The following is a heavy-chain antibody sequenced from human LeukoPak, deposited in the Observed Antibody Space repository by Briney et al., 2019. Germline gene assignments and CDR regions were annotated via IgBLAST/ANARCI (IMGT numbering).Heavy chain of an antibody. CDR1: GYSFNSQG. CDR2: INTYSGNP. V-gene: IGHV7-4-1*02. CDR3: AREILRFDI. J-gene: IGHJ3*02. Sequence: ASVKVSCKASGYSFNSQGMNWVRQAPGQGLEWMGWINTYSGNPTYAQGFTGRFVFSLDSSVSTAYLQISNLMPEDTAKYYCAREILRFDIWGQGTMVIVSS.